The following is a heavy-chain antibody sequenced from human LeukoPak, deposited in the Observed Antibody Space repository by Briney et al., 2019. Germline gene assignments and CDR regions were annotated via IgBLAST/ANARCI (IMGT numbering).Heavy chain of an antibody. J-gene: IGHJ5*02. CDR2: IYTSGTP. Sequence: SQTLSLTCTVSGGSISSGSYYSRWIRPPAGTGLEWIGRIYTSGTPYYNPSLKSRVTISVDTSKNQFPLKLSSVTAADTAVYYCARGRATTPETVIPRDDWFDPWGQGTLVTVSS. CDR1: GGSISSGSYY. D-gene: IGHD1-26*01. CDR3: ARGRATTPETVIPRDDWFDP. V-gene: IGHV4-61*02.